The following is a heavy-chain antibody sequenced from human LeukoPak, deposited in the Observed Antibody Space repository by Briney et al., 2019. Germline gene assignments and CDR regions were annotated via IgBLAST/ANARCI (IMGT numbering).Heavy chain of an antibody. Sequence: GVSPRLSCAASGFIFSSYAMSWVRQAPGKGLELVSAISGSGGSTYYADSVKGRFTISRDNSKNTLYLQMNSLRAEDTAVYYCANSSSGWYRDFDYWGQGTLVTVSS. V-gene: IGHV3-23*01. D-gene: IGHD6-19*01. J-gene: IGHJ4*02. CDR2: ISGSGGST. CDR1: GFIFSSYA. CDR3: ANSSSGWYRDFDY.